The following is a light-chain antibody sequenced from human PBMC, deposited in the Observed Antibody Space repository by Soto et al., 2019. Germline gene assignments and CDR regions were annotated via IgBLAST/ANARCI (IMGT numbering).Light chain of an antibody. CDR2: DTS. Sequence: DIQMTQSPSSLSASVGDRVTITCQASQDISNYLNWYQQKPGKAPKLLIYDTSNLETGVPSRFGGSGSGTHFTFTISSLQAEDNATYYCQQYDDLPYTFGQGTKLEIK. CDR3: QQYDDLPYT. J-gene: IGKJ2*01. CDR1: QDISNY. V-gene: IGKV1-33*01.